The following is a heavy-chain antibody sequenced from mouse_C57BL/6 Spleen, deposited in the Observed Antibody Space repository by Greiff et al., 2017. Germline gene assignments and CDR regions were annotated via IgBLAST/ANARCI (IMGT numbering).Heavy chain of an antibody. V-gene: IGHV2-6*01. CDR1: GFSLTRYG. Sequence: VQGVESGPGLVAPSQSLSITCTVSGFSLTRYGVDWVRPSPGKGLAWLGVIWGVGSTNYNSALKSRLSISKDNSKSQVFLKMNSLQTDDTAMYYCASSYGNYVGFAYWGQGTLVTVSA. CDR2: IWGVGST. CDR3: ASSYGNYVGFAY. J-gene: IGHJ3*01. D-gene: IGHD2-1*01.